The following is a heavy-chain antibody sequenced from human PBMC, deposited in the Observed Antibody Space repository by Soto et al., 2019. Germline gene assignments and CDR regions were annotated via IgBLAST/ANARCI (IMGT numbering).Heavy chain of an antibody. V-gene: IGHV4-59*08. J-gene: IGHJ5*02. Sequence: PSETLSLTCTVSGASIRTSYWTWIRQPPGKGLEWIAYIYHSGTTNYNPSLKSRATISADTSKNQLSLKLNSVTAADTAVYYCARLPAVSGSLAWFDPWGQGTLVTVSS. CDR1: GASIRTSY. CDR3: ARLPAVSGSLAWFDP. D-gene: IGHD3-10*01. CDR2: IYHSGTT.